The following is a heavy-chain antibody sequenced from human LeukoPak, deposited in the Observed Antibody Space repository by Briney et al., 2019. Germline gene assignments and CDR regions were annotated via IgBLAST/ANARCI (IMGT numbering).Heavy chain of an antibody. V-gene: IGHV4-59*08. CDR1: GGSISSYY. J-gene: IGHJ4*02. CDR3: ARGGNYGDYDGYFDY. Sequence: SETLSLTCTVSGGSISSYYWSWIRQPPGKGLEWIGYIYYSASTNHNPSLRSRVTISVDTSKNQFSLKLSSVTAADAAVYYCARGGNYGDYDGYFDYWGQGTLVTVTS. D-gene: IGHD4-17*01. CDR2: IYYSAST.